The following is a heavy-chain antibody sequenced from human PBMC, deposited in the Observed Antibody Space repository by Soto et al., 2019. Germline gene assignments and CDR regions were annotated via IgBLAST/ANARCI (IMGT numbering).Heavy chain of an antibody. V-gene: IGHV4-39*01. D-gene: IGHD2-15*01. CDR2: IYYTGTT. Sequence: SETLSLTCTVSGGSIDYYWGWIRQPPGKGLEWIGSIYYTGTTYYNPSLKSRVTISVDTSKNQFSLKLSSVTAADTAVYYCARQTCGHSCLGGLDYWGQGTLVTVSS. CDR3: ARQTCGHSCLGGLDY. CDR1: GGSIDYY. J-gene: IGHJ4*02.